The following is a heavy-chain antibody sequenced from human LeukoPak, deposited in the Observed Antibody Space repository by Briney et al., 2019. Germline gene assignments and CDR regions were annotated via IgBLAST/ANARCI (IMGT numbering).Heavy chain of an antibody. CDR1: GFTFNDYA. CDR3: AKGGIAVAGTIGMDYMDV. D-gene: IGHD6-19*01. Sequence: GGSLRLSCAVSGFTFNDYAMHWVRQAPGKGLEWVSLISWDGGSTYYADSVNVRFTISRDNSKNSLYLQMNSLRAEDTALYYCAKGGIAVAGTIGMDYMDVWGKGTTVTVSS. CDR2: ISWDGGST. V-gene: IGHV3-43D*03. J-gene: IGHJ6*03.